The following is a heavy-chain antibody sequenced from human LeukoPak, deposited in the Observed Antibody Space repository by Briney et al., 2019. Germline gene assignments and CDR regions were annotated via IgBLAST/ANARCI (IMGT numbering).Heavy chain of an antibody. CDR1: GGSISSGGYS. V-gene: IGHV4-30-2*01. CDR3: ARGHGDLYFDY. J-gene: IGHJ4*02. CDR2: IYHSGST. D-gene: IGHD4-17*01. Sequence: SETLSLTCAVSGGSISSGGYSWSWIRQPPGKGLEWIGYIYHSGSTYYNPSLKSRVTISVDRSKNQFSLKLSSVTAADTAVYYCARGHGDLYFDYWGQGTLVTVSS.